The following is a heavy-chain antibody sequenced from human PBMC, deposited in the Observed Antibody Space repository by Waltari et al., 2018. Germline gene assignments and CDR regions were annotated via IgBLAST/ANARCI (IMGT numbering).Heavy chain of an antibody. D-gene: IGHD3-10*01. CDR2: INQDGSEK. CDR1: GVSFSSHW. CDR3: ARDGSAPGIYFDY. V-gene: IGHV3-7*03. J-gene: IGHJ4*02. Sequence: EVQLVESGGGLVQPGGSLRLSCAASGVSFSSHWMTSVVEAPGKGLEWVANINQDGSEKYYVDSVKGRFTISRDNAKNSLSLQMNSLRAEDTAVFYCARDGSAPGIYFDYWGQGKLVTVSS.